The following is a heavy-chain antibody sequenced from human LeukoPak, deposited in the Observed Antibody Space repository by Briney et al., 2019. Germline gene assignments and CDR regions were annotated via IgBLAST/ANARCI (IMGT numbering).Heavy chain of an antibody. Sequence: GRSLRLSCAASGFTFSSYDMHWVRQAPGKGLEWVTVISYDGSNKYYGDSVKGRFTISRDNSKNTLYLKMNSLRAEDTAVYYCAKADEMNMDYWGQGTLVTVSS. J-gene: IGHJ4*02. D-gene: IGHD2/OR15-2a*01. CDR3: AKADEMNMDY. V-gene: IGHV3-30*18. CDR2: ISYDGSNK. CDR1: GFTFSSYD.